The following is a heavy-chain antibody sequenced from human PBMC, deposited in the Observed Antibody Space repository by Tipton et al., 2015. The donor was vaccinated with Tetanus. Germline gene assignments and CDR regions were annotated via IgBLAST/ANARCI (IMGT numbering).Heavy chain of an antibody. CDR3: ARAEVGADLILDY. CDR2: INPNSGGT. Sequence: QMQLVQSGAEVKKPGASVKVSCKASGYTFTGYYMHWVRQAPGQGLEWMGWINPNSGGTNYAQKFQGWVTMTRDTSISTAYMELSRLRSDDTAVYYCARAEVGADLILDYWGQGTLVTVSS. V-gene: IGHV1-2*04. CDR1: GYTFTGYY. D-gene: IGHD1-26*01. J-gene: IGHJ4*02.